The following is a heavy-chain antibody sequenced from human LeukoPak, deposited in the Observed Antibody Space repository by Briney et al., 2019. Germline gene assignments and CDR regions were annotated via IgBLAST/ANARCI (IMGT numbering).Heavy chain of an antibody. V-gene: IGHV4-61*02. J-gene: IGHJ3*02. CDR1: GGSISSGSYY. CDR2: IYTSGST. CDR3: ARVDRDDAFDI. D-gene: IGHD5-24*01. Sequence: SQTLSLTCTVSGGSISSGSYYWSWIRQPAGKGLEWIGRIYTSGSTNYNPSLKSRVTISVDTSKNQFSLKLSSVTAADTAVYYCARVDRDDAFDIWGQGTMVTVSS.